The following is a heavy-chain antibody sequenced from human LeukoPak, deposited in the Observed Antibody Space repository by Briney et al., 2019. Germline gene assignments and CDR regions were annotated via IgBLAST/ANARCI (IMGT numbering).Heavy chain of an antibody. V-gene: IGHV4-39*01. D-gene: IGHD2-2*01. J-gene: IGHJ5*02. CDR1: GGSISSSSYY. CDR2: IYYSGST. Sequence: SETLSLTCTVSGGSISSSSYYWGWIRQPPGKGLEWIGIIYYSGSTSYNPSLKSRLTISVDTSKNQFSLKLSSVTATDTAVYYCARRGYCSSTSCYEYWFDPWGQGTLVTVSS. CDR3: ARRGYCSSTSCYEYWFDP.